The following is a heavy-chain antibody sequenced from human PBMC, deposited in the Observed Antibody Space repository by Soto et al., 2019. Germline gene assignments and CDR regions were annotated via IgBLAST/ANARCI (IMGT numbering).Heavy chain of an antibody. D-gene: IGHD6-13*01. CDR2: ISNDGGDK. J-gene: IGHJ3*01. V-gene: IGHV3-30*18. CDR3: AKDQGIAASHGID. Sequence: QVQLVESGGGVDQPGRSLRLSCAASGFTFNNYGMHWVRQAPGKGLEWVATISNDGGDKYYADSVKGRLTISRDNSKNTVYLQMNSLRAEETAVYYCAKDQGIAASHGIDWGQGTMVTVSS. CDR1: GFTFNNYG.